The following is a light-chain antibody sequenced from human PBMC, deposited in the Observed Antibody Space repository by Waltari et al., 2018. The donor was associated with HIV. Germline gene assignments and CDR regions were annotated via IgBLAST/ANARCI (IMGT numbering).Light chain of an antibody. Sequence: QSMLTQPPSVSAAPGQNVTISCSGTDSNIGSNFVSWYQQVTREAPKVVIFENKKRPSGIPDRFSGSRSATSAILAIAGLQTGDEGDYYCGTWDSSLAIGVFGGGTRLTVL. CDR2: ENK. J-gene: IGLJ2*01. CDR1: DSNIGSNF. CDR3: GTWDSSLAIGV. V-gene: IGLV1-51*02.